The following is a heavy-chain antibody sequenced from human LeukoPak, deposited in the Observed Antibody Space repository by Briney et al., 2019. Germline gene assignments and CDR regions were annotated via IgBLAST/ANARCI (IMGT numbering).Heavy chain of an antibody. CDR1: GFTFSSYW. D-gene: IGHD1-26*01. CDR2: IKQDGSEK. CDR3: ARKGGGEWELLYYFDY. V-gene: IGHV3-7*01. Sequence: PGGSLRLSCAASGFTFSSYWMSWVRQAPGKGLEWVANIKQDGSEKYYVDSVKGRFTISRDNAKNSLYLQMNSLRAEDTAVYYCARKGGGEWELLYYFDYWGQGTLVTVSS. J-gene: IGHJ4*02.